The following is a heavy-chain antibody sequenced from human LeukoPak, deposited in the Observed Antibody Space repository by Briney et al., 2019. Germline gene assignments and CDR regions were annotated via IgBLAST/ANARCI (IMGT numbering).Heavy chain of an antibody. V-gene: IGHV3-74*01. CDR2: INRDGSTT. D-gene: IGHD4-17*01. CDR3: ARDKSYGDSEDY. Sequence: GGSLRLSCAASGFTFSNSWMHWVRQAPGKGLVWVSRINRDGSTTSYADSVKGRFSISRDNTKSSLYLQMDSLRAEDTAVYYCARDKSYGDSEDYWGQGTLVTVSS. J-gene: IGHJ4*02. CDR1: GFTFSNSW.